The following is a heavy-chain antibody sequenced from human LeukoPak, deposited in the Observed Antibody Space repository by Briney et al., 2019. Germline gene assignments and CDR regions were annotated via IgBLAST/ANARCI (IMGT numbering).Heavy chain of an antibody. D-gene: IGHD4-11*01. CDR2: ISYDGSNK. J-gene: IGHJ4*02. CDR1: GFTFSSYA. Sequence: PGRSLRLSCAASGFTFSSYAMHWVRQAPGKGLEWVAVISYDGSNKYYADSVKGRFTISRDNSKNTLYLQMNSLRAEGTAVYYCARGRDYRSPEDYWGQGTLVTVSS. V-gene: IGHV3-30-3*01. CDR3: ARGRDYRSPEDY.